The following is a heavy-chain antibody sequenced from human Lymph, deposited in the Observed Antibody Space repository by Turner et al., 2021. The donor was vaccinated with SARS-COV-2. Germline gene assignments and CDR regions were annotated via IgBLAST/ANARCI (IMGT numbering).Heavy chain of an antibody. CDR1: GGSISSSNW. CDR3: ATRYCSGGSCSYFDY. Sequence: QVQLQESGPGLVKLAGPLSLTCAVPGGSISSSNWWSWVRQPPGKGLEWIGGIYHSGSTNCNPSLKSRVNISVDKSNNQFSLKLNSVTAADTAVYYCATRYCSGGSCSYFDYWGQGTLVSVSS. D-gene: IGHD2-15*01. J-gene: IGHJ4*02. CDR2: IYHSGST. V-gene: IGHV4-4*02.